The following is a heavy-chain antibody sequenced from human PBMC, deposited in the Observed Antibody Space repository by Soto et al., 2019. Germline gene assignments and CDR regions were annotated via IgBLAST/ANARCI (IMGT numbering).Heavy chain of an antibody. Sequence: GGSLRLSCAASGFTFSSYGMHWVRQAPGKGLEWVAVISYDGSNKYYADSVKGRFTISRDNSKNTLYLQMNSLRAEDTAVYYCVADYGYYYMDVWGKGTTVTVSS. J-gene: IGHJ6*03. CDR2: ISYDGSNK. CDR3: VADYGYYYMDV. CDR1: GFTFSSYG. V-gene: IGHV3-30*03.